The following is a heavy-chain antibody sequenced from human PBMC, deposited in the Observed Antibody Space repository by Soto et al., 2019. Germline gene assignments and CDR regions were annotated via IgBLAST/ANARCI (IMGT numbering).Heavy chain of an antibody. V-gene: IGHV4-59*01. J-gene: IGHJ5*02. CDR1: ADFFSSYF. CDR3: ARGVAVAARQVWFDP. Sequence: PSETLSLTCSVSADFFSSYFWTWIRQPPGKGLEYIGHIYYSGSTNYNPSLKSRVTISVDTSKNQFSLKLSSVTAADTAVYYCARGVAVAARQVWFDPWGQGTLVTVSS. D-gene: IGHD6-19*01. CDR2: IYYSGST.